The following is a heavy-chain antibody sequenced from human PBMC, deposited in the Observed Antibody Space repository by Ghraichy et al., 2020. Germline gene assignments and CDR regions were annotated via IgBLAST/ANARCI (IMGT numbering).Heavy chain of an antibody. CDR1: GGSISSGGYY. Sequence: SETLSLTCTVSGGSISSGGYYWSWIRQHPGKGLEWIGYIYYSGSTYYNPSLKSRVTISVDTSKNQFSLKLSSVTAADTAVYYCARALGPGSWYFGRWGQGTMVTVSS. CDR3: ARALGPGSWYFGR. CDR2: IYYSGST. V-gene: IGHV4-31*03. J-gene: IGHJ3*01. D-gene: IGHD6-13*01.